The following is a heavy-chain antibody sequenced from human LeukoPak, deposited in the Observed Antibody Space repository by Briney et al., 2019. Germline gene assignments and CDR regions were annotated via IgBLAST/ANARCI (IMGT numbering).Heavy chain of an antibody. CDR3: ARDGSYGSSGYFLLCDY. V-gene: IGHV1-18*01. CDR2: ISAYNGNT. Sequence: GASVKVSCKASGYAFTSYGISWVRQAPGQGLEWMGWISAYNGNTNYAQKLQGRVTMTTDTSTSTAYMELRSLRSDDTAVYYCARDGSYGSSGYFLLCDYWGQGTLVTVSS. D-gene: IGHD3-22*01. J-gene: IGHJ4*02. CDR1: GYAFTSYG.